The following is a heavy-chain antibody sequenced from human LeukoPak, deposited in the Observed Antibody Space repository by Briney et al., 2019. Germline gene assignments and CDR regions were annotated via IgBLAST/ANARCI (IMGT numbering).Heavy chain of an antibody. CDR2: ISYSGSS. CDR1: GASISNYY. CDR3: AGAPMTAAGTALKD. Sequence: SETLSLTCTVSGASISNYYWSWIRQSPGKALECIGYISYSGSSNYNPSLKSRVTISVDTSKNQLSLKLNSVTAADTAVYYCAGAPMTAAGTALKDWGRRTLVTVSS. V-gene: IGHV4-59*01. J-gene: IGHJ4*02. D-gene: IGHD2-21*02.